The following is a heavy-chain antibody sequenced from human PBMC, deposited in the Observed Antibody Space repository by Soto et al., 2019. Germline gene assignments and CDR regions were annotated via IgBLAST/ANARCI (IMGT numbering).Heavy chain of an antibody. J-gene: IGHJ4*02. V-gene: IGHV4-59*01. Sequence: SATLSLTCTVSGASLSGFYWSWIRQSPEKGLEWIGYIYYSGSTNYNPSLKSRVTISVDTSKNQFSLKLSSVTAADTAVYYCARSDGRYWGQGTLVTVSS. CDR3: ARSDGRY. CDR2: IYYSGST. CDR1: GASLSGFY.